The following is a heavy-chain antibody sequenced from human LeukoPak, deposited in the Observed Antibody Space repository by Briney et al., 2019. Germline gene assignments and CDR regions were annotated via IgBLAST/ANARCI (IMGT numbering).Heavy chain of an antibody. V-gene: IGHV4-39*07. CDR2: IYYSGST. J-gene: IGHJ4*02. CDR3: ARGGPNSRQLWYDY. Sequence: SETLSLTCTVSGASISSSTDYWGWIRQPPGKGLEWIANIYYSGSTNYNPSLKSRVTISVDTSKNQFSLKLSSVTAADTAVYYCARGGPNSRQLWYDYWGQGTLVTVSS. D-gene: IGHD5-18*01. CDR1: GASISSSTDY.